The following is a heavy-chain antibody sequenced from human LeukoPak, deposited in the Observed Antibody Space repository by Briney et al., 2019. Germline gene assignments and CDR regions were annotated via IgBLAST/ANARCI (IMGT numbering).Heavy chain of an antibody. J-gene: IGHJ4*02. CDR1: GGSISGGDYY. D-gene: IGHD4-17*01. CDR3: ARTTVTTGRCLDY. Sequence: SETLSLTCTVSGGSISGGDYYWSWIRQPPGKGLEWIGYIYYSGSTYYNPSLKSRVTISVDTSKNQFSLRLSSVTAADTAVYYCARTTVTTGRCLDYWGQGTLVTVSS. V-gene: IGHV4-30-4*08. CDR2: IYYSGST.